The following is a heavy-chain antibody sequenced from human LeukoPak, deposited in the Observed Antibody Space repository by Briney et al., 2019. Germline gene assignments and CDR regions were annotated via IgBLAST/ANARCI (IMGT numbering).Heavy chain of an antibody. CDR3: ARDKGITGRAGY. Sequence: PGGSLRLSCAASGFTFSSYSMNWVRQAPGKGLEWVSSISSSSSYIYYADSVKGRFTISRDNAKNSQYLQMNSLRAEDTAVYYCARDKGITGRAGYWGQGTLVTVSS. CDR2: ISSSSSYI. CDR1: GFTFSSYS. J-gene: IGHJ4*02. V-gene: IGHV3-21*01. D-gene: IGHD1-20*01.